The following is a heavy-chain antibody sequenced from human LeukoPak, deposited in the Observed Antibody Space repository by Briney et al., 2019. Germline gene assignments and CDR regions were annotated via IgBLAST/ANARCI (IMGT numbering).Heavy chain of an antibody. CDR3: ARAMYDFWSGYYGRGTNWFDP. CDR1: GGSISSGDYY. D-gene: IGHD3-3*01. J-gene: IGHJ5*02. CDR2: IYYSGST. V-gene: IGHV4-30-4*08. Sequence: PSQTLSLTCTVSGGSISSGDYYWSWIRQPPGKGLEWIGYIYYSGSTYYNPSLESRVTISVDTSKNQFSLKLSSVTAADTAVYYCARAMYDFWSGYYGRGTNWFDPWGQGTLVTVSS.